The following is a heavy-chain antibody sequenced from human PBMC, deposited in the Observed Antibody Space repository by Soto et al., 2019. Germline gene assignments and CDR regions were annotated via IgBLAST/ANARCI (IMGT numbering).Heavy chain of an antibody. Sequence: QLQLQESGPGLVKPSETLSLTCTVSGGSISSSIYYWGWIRQPPGKGLEWIGSIYYSGSTSYNPSLKSRLTISVDTSKNQFSLRLSSVTATDTAVYYCASGYCSGGSCFSIAYYYMDVWGKGTTVTVSS. D-gene: IGHD2-15*01. V-gene: IGHV4-39*01. CDR1: GGSISSSIYY. CDR2: IYYSGST. J-gene: IGHJ6*03. CDR3: ASGYCSGGSCFSIAYYYMDV.